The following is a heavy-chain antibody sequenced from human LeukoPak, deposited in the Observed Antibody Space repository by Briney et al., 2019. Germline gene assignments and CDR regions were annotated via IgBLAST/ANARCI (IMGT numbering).Heavy chain of an antibody. J-gene: IGHJ4*02. CDR1: GFTFDDYT. CDR2: ISWDGGST. Sequence: GGSLRLSCAASGFTFDDYTMHWVRQAPGKGLEWVSLISWDGGSTYYADSVKGRFTISRDNSKNSLYLQMNSLRTEDTALYYCAKDLIAAAGTTAFDYWGQGTLVTVSS. CDR3: AKDLIAAAGTTAFDY. V-gene: IGHV3-43*01. D-gene: IGHD6-13*01.